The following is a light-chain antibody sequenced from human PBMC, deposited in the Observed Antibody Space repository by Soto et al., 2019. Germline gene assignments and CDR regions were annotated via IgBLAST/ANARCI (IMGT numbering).Light chain of an antibody. CDR1: QDVSSK. CDR3: QQYIRWPLT. J-gene: IGKJ4*01. Sequence: EMMVTQSPATLSVSPGERVTLSFRTSQDVSSKLAWYQQKPGQPPSLLIYDASTRATGTPARFSGSGSGTEFTLAVSSLQSEDYALYFCQQYIRWPLTFGGGTKVDIK. V-gene: IGKV3D-15*01. CDR2: DAS.